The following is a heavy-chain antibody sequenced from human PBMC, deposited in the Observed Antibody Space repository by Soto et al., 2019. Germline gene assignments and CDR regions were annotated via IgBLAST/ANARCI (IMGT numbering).Heavy chain of an antibody. D-gene: IGHD3-22*01. V-gene: IGHV4-34*01. CDR2: INHSGST. CDR1: GGSFSGYY. J-gene: IGHJ5*02. Sequence: SETLSLTCAVYGGSFSGYYWSWIRQPPGKGLEWIGEINHSGSTNYNPSLKSRVTISVDTSKNQFSLKLSSVTAADTAVYYCARGRGRYYYDSSGYKWFDPWGQGTLVTVSS. CDR3: ARGRGRYYYDSSGYKWFDP.